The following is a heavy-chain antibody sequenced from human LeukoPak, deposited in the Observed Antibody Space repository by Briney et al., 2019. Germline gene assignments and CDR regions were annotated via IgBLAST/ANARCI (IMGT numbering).Heavy chain of an antibody. CDR2: IYYSGST. D-gene: IGHD3-3*01. Sequence: PSETLSLTCTVSGGSISSSSYYWGWIRQPPGKGLEWIGSIYYSGSTYYSPSLKSRITVSLDTSKNQFSLKLSSVTAADTAVYYCARDKTFEVVNFFDSWGQGTLVTVSS. J-gene: IGHJ4*02. V-gene: IGHV4-39*07. CDR3: ARDKTFEVVNFFDS. CDR1: GGSISSSSYY.